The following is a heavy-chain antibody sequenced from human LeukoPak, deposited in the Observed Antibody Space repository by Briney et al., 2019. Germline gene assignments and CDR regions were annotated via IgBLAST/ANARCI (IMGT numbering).Heavy chain of an antibody. CDR1: GFTFSSYE. CDR2: ISSSSSYI. J-gene: IGHJ4*02. V-gene: IGHV3-21*01. Sequence: GGSLRLSCAASGFTFSSYEMNWVRQAPGKGLEWVSSISSSSSYIYYADSVKGRFTISRDNAKNSLYLQMNSLRAEDTAVYYCGILSSWSDPFDYWGQGTLVTVSS. D-gene: IGHD6-6*01. CDR3: GILSSWSDPFDY.